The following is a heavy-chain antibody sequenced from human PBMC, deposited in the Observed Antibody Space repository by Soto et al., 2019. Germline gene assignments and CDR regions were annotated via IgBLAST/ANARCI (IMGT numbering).Heavy chain of an antibody. Sequence: SETLSLTCAVSGGSISSSNWWSWVRQPPGKGLEWIGEIYHSGSTNYNPSLKSRVTISVDKSKNQFSLKLSSVTAADTAVYYCARVHIVLVPAAISRPYYYYGMDVWGQGTTVT. CDR2: IYHSGST. D-gene: IGHD2-2*01. J-gene: IGHJ6*02. V-gene: IGHV4-4*02. CDR3: ARVHIVLVPAAISRPYYYYGMDV. CDR1: GGSISSSNW.